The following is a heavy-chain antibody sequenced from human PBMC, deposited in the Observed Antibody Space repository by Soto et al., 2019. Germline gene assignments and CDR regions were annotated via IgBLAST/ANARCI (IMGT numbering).Heavy chain of an antibody. CDR2: IIPIFGTA. Sequence: QVQLVQSGAEVKKPGSSVKVSCKASGGTFSSHAISWVRQAPGQGLEWMGGIIPIFGTANYAQKFQGRVTITADKSTSTAYRELSSLRSEDTAVYYCARVFDSLPISGYYSYWGRGTLVTVSS. J-gene: IGHJ4*02. CDR1: GGTFSSHA. CDR3: ARVFDSLPISGYYSY. V-gene: IGHV1-69*06. D-gene: IGHD3-22*01.